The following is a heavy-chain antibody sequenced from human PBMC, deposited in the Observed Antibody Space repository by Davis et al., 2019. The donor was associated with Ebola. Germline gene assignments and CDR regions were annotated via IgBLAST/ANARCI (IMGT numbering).Heavy chain of an antibody. Sequence: PGGSLRLSCKASGYSFNTYWIGWVRQMPGKGLEWMTHFHPGTSDIRYSPSFQGQVTISVDRSISTAYLQWSSLKASDTAMYYCTSQGHSGSYLIHDYWGQGTQVTVSS. V-gene: IGHV5-51*01. CDR1: GYSFNTYW. D-gene: IGHD1-26*01. CDR3: TSQGHSGSYLIHDY. J-gene: IGHJ4*02. CDR2: FHPGTSDI.